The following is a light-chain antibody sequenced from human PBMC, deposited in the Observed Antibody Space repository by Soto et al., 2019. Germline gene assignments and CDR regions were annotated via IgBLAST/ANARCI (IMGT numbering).Light chain of an antibody. J-gene: IGLJ3*02. CDR2: EVS. Sequence: QSALTQPASVSGSPGQSITISCTGTSSDVGGYNFVSWYQHHPGKAPKLMIYEVSSRPSGVSDRFSGFKSGNTASLTISGLQAEDEADYYCSSYTSSDSLVFGGGTQLTVL. CDR3: SSYTSSDSLV. CDR1: SSDVGGYNF. V-gene: IGLV2-14*01.